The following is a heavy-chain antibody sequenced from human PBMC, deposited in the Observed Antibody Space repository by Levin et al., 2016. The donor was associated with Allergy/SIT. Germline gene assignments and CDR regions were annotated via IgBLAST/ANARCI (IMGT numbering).Heavy chain of an antibody. CDR3: AKDPGVRGVADY. J-gene: IGHJ4*02. CDR2: ISGSGGST. D-gene: IGHD3-10*01. Sequence: WIRQPPGKGLEWVSAISGSGGSTYYADSVKGRFTISRDNSKNTLYLQMNSLRAEDTAVYYCAKDPGVRGVADYWGQGTLVTVSS. V-gene: IGHV3-23*01.